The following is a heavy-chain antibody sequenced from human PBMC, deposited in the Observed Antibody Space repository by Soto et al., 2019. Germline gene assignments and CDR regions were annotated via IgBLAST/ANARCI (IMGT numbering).Heavy chain of an antibody. CDR1: GFTFSSYG. Sequence: QVQLVESGGGVVQPGRSLRLSCAASGFTFSSYGMHWVRQAPGKGLEWVAVIWYDGSKKYYADSVKGRFTISRDNSKNTLYLKRNSLRAGDTAVYYCARDCAGYSSGWYQRGGFDYWGQGTLVTVSS. J-gene: IGHJ4*02. CDR2: IWYDGSKK. D-gene: IGHD6-19*01. V-gene: IGHV3-33*01. CDR3: ARDCAGYSSGWYQRGGFDY.